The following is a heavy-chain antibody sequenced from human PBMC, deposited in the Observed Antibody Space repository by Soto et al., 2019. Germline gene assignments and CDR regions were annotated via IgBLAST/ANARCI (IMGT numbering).Heavy chain of an antibody. Sequence: ASVKVSCXASGYTFTDYYMHWVRQAPGQGLEWMGWINPNSGGTNYAQKFQGRVTMTRDTSISTAYMELSRLRSDDTAVYYCARKLELRGSYYYYYDMDVWGQGTTVTVSS. CDR2: INPNSGGT. J-gene: IGHJ6*02. CDR1: GYTFTDYY. CDR3: ARKLELRGSYYYYYDMDV. D-gene: IGHD1-7*01. V-gene: IGHV1-2*02.